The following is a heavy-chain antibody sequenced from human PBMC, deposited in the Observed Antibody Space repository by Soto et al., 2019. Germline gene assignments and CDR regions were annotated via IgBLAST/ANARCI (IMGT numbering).Heavy chain of an antibody. V-gene: IGHV1-18*04. J-gene: IGHJ5*01. CDR1: GFHFSNYG. Sequence: QVQLVQSGAEVKKPGASVKVSCKASGFHFSNYGFTWARQAPGQGLQWLGWISANNGNTNYGQKFQXRIAMXTXXXXXXXXXXXXXXXXXXXXXXXXXXXPLMGNGDHGMALDSWGQGTLVTVS. CDR2: ISANNGNT. D-gene: IGHD4-17*01. CDR3: XXXPLMGNGDHGMALDS.